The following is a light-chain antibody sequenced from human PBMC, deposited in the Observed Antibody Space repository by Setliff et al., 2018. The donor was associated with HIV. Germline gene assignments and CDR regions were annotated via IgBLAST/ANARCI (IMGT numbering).Light chain of an antibody. CDR2: DVS. V-gene: IGLV2-14*03. J-gene: IGLJ1*01. CDR3: SSYTSSSTYV. CDR1: SSDVGGYNY. Sequence: QSVLTQPASVSGSPGQSITISCTGTSSDVGGYNYVSWYQQHPGKAPKLMIYDVSDRPSGVSNRFSGSKSDNTASLTISGLQAEDEADYYCSSYTSSSTYVFGTGTKGTVL.